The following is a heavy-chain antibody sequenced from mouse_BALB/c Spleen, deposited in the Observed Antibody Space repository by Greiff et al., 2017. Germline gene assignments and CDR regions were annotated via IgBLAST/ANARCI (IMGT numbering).Heavy chain of an antibody. V-gene: IGHV1-69*01. Sequence: QVQLKQPGAELVMPGASVKMSCKASGYTFTDYWMHWVKQRPGQGLEWIGAIDTSDSYTSYNQKFKGKATLTVDESSSTAYMQLSSLTSEDSAVYYCARGGDGYLAWFAYWGQGTLVTVSA. CDR1: GYTFTDYW. D-gene: IGHD2-3*01. CDR2: IDTSDSYT. J-gene: IGHJ3*01. CDR3: ARGGDGYLAWFAY.